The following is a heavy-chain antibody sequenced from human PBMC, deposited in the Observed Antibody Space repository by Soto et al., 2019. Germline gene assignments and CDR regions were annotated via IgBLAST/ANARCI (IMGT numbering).Heavy chain of an antibody. CDR3: ARGGLGYCSGGSCYSAELSRYYYGMDV. D-gene: IGHD2-15*01. V-gene: IGHV4-31*03. CDR1: GGSISSGGYY. J-gene: IGHJ6*02. Sequence: QVQLQESGPGLVKPSQTLSLTCTVSGGSISSGGYYWSWIRQHPGKGLEWIGYIYYSGSTYYNPSLKRRVTIPVDTSKNQFSLKLRSVTAADTAVYYCARGGLGYCSGGSCYSAELSRYYYGMDVWGQGTTVTVSS. CDR2: IYYSGST.